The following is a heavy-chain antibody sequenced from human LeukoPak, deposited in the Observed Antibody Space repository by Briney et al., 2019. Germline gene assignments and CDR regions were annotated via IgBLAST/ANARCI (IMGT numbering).Heavy chain of an antibody. J-gene: IGHJ4*02. CDR1: GLTSTGYS. CDR3: ARGLMRITGTSGGDY. CDR2: ISSSSDYI. V-gene: IGHV3-21*04. D-gene: IGHD1-20*01. Sequence: GGSLRLSCVVSGLTSTGYSMTWVRQAPGKGLEWVSSISSSSDYIFYADSVKGRFTISRDNAKNSLYLQMNSLRAEDTALYYCARGLMRITGTSGGDYWGQGTLVTVSS.